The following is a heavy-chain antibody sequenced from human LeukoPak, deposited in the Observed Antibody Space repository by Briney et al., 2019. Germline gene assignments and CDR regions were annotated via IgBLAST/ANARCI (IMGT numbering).Heavy chain of an antibody. D-gene: IGHD1-26*01. CDR1: GFTFGDYA. CDR2: TRSKAYGGTT. V-gene: IGHV3-49*03. Sequence: PGGSLRLSCTASGFTFGDYAMSWFRQAPGKGLEWVGFTRSKAYGGTTEYAASVKGRFTISRDDSKSIAYLQMNSLKTEDTAVYYCTRVKFGGSHSHSGSAGFDPWGQGTLVTVSS. J-gene: IGHJ5*02. CDR3: TRVKFGGSHSHSGSAGFDP.